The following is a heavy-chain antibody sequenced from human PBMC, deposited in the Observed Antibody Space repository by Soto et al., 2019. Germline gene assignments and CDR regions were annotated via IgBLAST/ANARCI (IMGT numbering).Heavy chain of an antibody. D-gene: IGHD6-6*01. V-gene: IGHV3-11*01. CDR3: ARVVYSSFGTNWFEP. J-gene: IGHJ5*02. CDR2: ISSSGSTI. CDR1: GFTFSDYY. Sequence: GGSLRLSCAASGFTFSDYYMSWIRQATGKGLEWVSYISSSGSTIYYADSVKGRFTISRDNAKNSLYLQMNSLRAEDTAVYYCARVVYSSFGTNWFEPCGQGTLVTVSS.